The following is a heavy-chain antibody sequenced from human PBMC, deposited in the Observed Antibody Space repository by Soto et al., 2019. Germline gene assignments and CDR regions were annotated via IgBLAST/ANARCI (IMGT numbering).Heavy chain of an antibody. CDR1: GFTFSSYS. D-gene: IGHD6-6*01. CDR3: ARVESVAAFIRFYGMDV. J-gene: IGHJ6*02. CDR2: ISSSSSYI. Sequence: GGSLRLSCAASGFTFSSYSMNWVRQAPGKGLEWVSSISSSSSYIYYADSVKGRFTISRNNAKNSLYLQMNSLGAEDTAVYYCARVESVAAFIRFYGMDVWGQGTTVTVSS. V-gene: IGHV3-21*01.